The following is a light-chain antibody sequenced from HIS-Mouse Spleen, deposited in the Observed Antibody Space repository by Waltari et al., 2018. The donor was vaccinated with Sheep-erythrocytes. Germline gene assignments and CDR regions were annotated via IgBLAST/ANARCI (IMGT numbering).Light chain of an antibody. Sequence: QSALTQPRSVSVSPGQSVTISCTGTSSDVGGYNYVSWYQQHPGKPPKLMIYDVSKRPSGVPDRFSGSKSGNTASLTISGLQAEDEADYYCCSYAGSYNHVFATGTKVTVL. CDR3: CSYAGSYNHV. CDR2: DVS. V-gene: IGLV2-11*01. J-gene: IGLJ1*01. CDR1: SSDVGGYNY.